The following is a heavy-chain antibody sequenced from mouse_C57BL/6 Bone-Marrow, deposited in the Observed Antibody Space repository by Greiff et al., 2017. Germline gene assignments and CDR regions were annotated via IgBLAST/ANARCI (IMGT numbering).Heavy chain of an antibody. CDR3: ARSTYYSNYGYYFDY. CDR1: GYAFSSSW. D-gene: IGHD2-5*01. CDR2: IYPGDGDT. Sequence: VQLQQSGPELVKPGASVKISCKASGYAFSSSWMNWVKQRPGKGLEWIGRIYPGDGDTNYNGKFKGKATLTADKSSSTAYMQLSSLTSEDSAVYFCARSTYYSNYGYYFDYWGKGTTLTVSS. V-gene: IGHV1-82*01. J-gene: IGHJ2*01.